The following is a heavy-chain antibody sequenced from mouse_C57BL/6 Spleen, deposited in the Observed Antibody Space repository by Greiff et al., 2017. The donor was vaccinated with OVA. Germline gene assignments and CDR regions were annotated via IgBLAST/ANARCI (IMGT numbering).Heavy chain of an antibody. Sequence: QVQLKESGAELVRPGASVTLSCKASGYTFTDYEMHWVKQTPVHGLEWIGAIDPETGGTAYNQKFKGKAILTADKSSSTAYMELRSLTSEDSAVYYCPRWLEYAMDYWGQGTSVTVSS. CDR1: GYTFTDYE. CDR3: PRWLEYAMDY. J-gene: IGHJ4*01. D-gene: IGHD2-3*01. V-gene: IGHV1-15*01. CDR2: IDPETGGT.